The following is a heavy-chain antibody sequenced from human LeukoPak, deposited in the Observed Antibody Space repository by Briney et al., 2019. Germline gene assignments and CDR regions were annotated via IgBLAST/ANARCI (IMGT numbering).Heavy chain of an antibody. CDR1: GFTFSSYA. Sequence: GRSLRLSCAASGFTFSSYAMHWVRQAPGKGLEWVAVISYDGSNKYYADSVKGRFTISRDNSKNTLYLQMNSLRAEDTAVYYCARGTGQFDYWGQGTLVTVSS. J-gene: IGHJ4*02. CDR2: ISYDGSNK. CDR3: ARGTGQFDY. V-gene: IGHV3-30*04. D-gene: IGHD1-1*01.